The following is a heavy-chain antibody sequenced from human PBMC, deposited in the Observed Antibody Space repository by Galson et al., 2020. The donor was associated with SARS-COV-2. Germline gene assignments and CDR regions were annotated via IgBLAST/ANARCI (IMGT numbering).Heavy chain of an antibody. CDR3: ARPAGGSYLDAFDI. D-gene: IGHD1-26*01. J-gene: IGHJ3*02. CDR2: ISYDGSNK. V-gene: IGHV3-30*04. Sequence: GGSLRLSCAASGFTFSSYAMHWVRQAPGKGLEWVAVISYDGSNKYYADSVKGRFTISRDNSKNTLYLQMNSLRAEDTAVYYCARPAGGSYLDAFDIWGQGTMVTVSS. CDR1: GFTFSSYA.